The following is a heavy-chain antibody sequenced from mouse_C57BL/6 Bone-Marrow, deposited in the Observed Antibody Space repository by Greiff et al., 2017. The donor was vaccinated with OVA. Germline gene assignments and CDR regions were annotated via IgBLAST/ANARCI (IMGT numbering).Heavy chain of an antibody. CDR3: ARDYYGSRGYAMDY. CDR2: ISNGGGST. CDR1: GFTFSDYY. V-gene: IGHV5-12*01. J-gene: IGHJ4*01. D-gene: IGHD1-1*01. Sequence: EVQGVESGGGLVQHGGSLKLSCAASGFTFSDYYMYWVRQTPEKRLEWVAYISNGGGSTYYPDTVKGRFTISRDNAKNTLYLQMSRLKSEDTAMYYCARDYYGSRGYAMDYWGQGTSVTVSS.